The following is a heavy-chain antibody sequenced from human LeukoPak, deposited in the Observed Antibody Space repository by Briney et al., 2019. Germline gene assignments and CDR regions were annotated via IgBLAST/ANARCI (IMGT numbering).Heavy chain of an antibody. CDR2: IYYSGTT. D-gene: IGHD6-13*01. V-gene: IGHV4-59*01. J-gene: IGHJ4*02. CDR1: GGSISSYY. CDR3: ARGVYIAAAQYAY. Sequence: PSETLSLTCTVSGGSISSYYWSWIRQPPGKGLEWIGYIYYSGTTNYNPSLKSRVTISVDTSKNLFSLKLSSVTAADTAVYYCARGVYIAAAQYAYWGQGTLVTVSS.